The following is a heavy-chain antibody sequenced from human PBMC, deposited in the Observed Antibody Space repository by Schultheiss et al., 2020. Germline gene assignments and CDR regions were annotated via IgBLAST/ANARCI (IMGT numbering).Heavy chain of an antibody. CDR3: ARDHHGAR. CDR1: GFTFSSYG. J-gene: IGHJ4*02. V-gene: IGHV3-21*06. D-gene: IGHD1-14*01. CDR2: ISSSSTYT. Sequence: GGSLRLSCAASGFTFSSYGMHWVRQAPGKGLEWISAISSSSTYTYYADSVTGRFTVSRDNAKSTLYLQMDSLRAEDTAVYYCARDHHGARWGQGTLVTVSS.